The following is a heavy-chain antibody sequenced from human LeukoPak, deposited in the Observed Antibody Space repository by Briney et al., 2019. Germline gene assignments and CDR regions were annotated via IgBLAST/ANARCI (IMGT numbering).Heavy chain of an antibody. CDR3: VRTPRDGYRRTFDY. V-gene: IGHV2-70*11. CDR1: GFSPSTSGMC. J-gene: IGHJ4*02. CDR2: IDWDDDK. Sequence: SGPALVKSTQTLTLTCTFSGFSPSTSGMCVSWIRQPPGKALEWLARIDWDDDKYYSTSLKTRLTISEDTSKNQVVLTMTNMDPADTATYYCVRTPRDGYRRTFDYWGQGTLVTVSS. D-gene: IGHD5-24*01.